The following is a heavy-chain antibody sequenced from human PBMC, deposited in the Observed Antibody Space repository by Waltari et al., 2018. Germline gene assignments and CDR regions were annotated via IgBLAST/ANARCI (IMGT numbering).Heavy chain of an antibody. CDR2: ISYDSSRV. Sequence: QGQLVESGGGVLQPGGSLTLSCEASGFQVGDSGLPWVRQAPGKGLEWLAFISYDSSRVYNADSIAGRFSISRDGAQKTVQIRLTSLRVNDTAVYYCAKGGIVGTVGPYYVDIWGRGTSVFVSS. V-gene: IGHV3-33*03. J-gene: IGHJ6*03. CDR3: AKGGIVGTVGPYYVDI. D-gene: IGHD2-21*01. CDR1: GFQVGDSG.